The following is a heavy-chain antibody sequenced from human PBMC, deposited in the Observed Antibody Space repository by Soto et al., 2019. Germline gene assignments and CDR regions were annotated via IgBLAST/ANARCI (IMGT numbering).Heavy chain of an antibody. J-gene: IGHJ4*02. CDR3: ARYNSYAIDY. D-gene: IGHD2-8*01. Sequence: KPSETLSLTCTVSGTSISSYYWSWIRQPPGKGLEWIANIHYSGTTNYNPSLASRVTLSVDTSKNQFSLKMTSVTAADRAMYFCARYNSYAIDYWGRGTLATVSS. CDR1: GTSISSYY. V-gene: IGHV4-59*01. CDR2: IHYSGTT.